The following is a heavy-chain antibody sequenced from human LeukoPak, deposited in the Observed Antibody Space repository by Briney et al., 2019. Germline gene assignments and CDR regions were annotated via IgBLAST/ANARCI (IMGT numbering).Heavy chain of an antibody. J-gene: IGHJ5*02. V-gene: IGHV1-46*03. D-gene: IGHD6-19*01. CDR3: ARSPRSSGWYGWWFDP. CDR2: INPSGGST. CDR1: GYTSTSYY. Sequence: ASVKVSCKASGYTSTSYYMHWVRQAPGQGLEWMGIINPSGGSTSYAQKFQGRVTMTRDTSTSTVYMELSSLRSEDTAVYYCARSPRSSGWYGWWFDPWGQGTLVTVSS.